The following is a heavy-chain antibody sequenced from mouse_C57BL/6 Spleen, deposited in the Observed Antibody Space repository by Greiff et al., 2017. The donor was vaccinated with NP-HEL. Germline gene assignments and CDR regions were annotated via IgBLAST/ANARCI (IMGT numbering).Heavy chain of an antibody. J-gene: IGHJ4*01. CDR2: IDPETGGT. CDR3: TRRYSNFLAMDY. Sequence: QVQLQQSGAELVRPGASVTLSCKASGYTFTDYEMHWVKQTPVHGLEWIGAIDPETGGTAYNQKFKGKAILTADKSSSTAYMELRSLTSEDSAVYYCTRRYSNFLAMDYWGQGTSGTVSS. D-gene: IGHD2-5*01. CDR1: GYTFTDYE. V-gene: IGHV1-15*01.